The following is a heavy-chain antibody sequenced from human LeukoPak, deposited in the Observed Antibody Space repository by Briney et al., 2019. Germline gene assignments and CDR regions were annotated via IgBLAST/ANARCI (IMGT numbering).Heavy chain of an antibody. J-gene: IGHJ4*02. CDR3: ARGRGSGYLFDY. Sequence: SETLSLTCAVCGGSFSGYYWSWIRQPPGKGLEWIGEINHSGSTNYNPSLKSRVTISVDTSKNQFSLKLSSVTAADTAVYYCARGRGSGYLFDYWGQGTLVTVSS. D-gene: IGHD3-22*01. V-gene: IGHV4-34*01. CDR1: GGSFSGYY. CDR2: INHSGST.